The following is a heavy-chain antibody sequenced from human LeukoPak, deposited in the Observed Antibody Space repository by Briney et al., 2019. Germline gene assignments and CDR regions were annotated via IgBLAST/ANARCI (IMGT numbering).Heavy chain of an antibody. CDR2: ISVYNGNT. V-gene: IGHV1-18*01. CDR1: GYTFTNYA. CDR3: ARDNSVGDIAWWFDP. D-gene: IGHD3-16*02. J-gene: IGHJ5*02. Sequence: ASVKVSCKASGYTFTNYAISWVRQAPGQGLEWMGWISVYNGNTSYAQKLQGRVTMTRDMSTTTDYMELSSLRSEDTAVYYCARDNSVGDIAWWFDPWGQGTLVTVSS.